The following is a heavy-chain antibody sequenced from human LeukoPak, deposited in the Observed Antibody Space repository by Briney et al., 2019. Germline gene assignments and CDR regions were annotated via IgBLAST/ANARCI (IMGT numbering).Heavy chain of an antibody. V-gene: IGHV3-23*01. CDR2: ISGSGGST. D-gene: IGHD3-3*01. CDR3: AKDYRPHDFWSGLVDY. J-gene: IGHJ4*02. CDR1: GFTFSSYA. Sequence: GGSLRLSCAASGFTFSSYAMSWVRQAPGKGLEWVSAISGSGGSTYYADSVKGRFTISRDNSKNTLYLQMNSLRAEDTAVYYCAKDYRPHDFWSGLVDYWGQGTLVTVSS.